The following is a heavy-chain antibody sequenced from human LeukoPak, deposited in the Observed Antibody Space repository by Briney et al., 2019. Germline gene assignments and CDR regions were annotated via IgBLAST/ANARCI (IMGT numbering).Heavy chain of an antibody. D-gene: IGHD3-9*01. J-gene: IGHJ6*02. Sequence: GGSLRLSCVASGFTLSSDWMSWVRQAPGKGLEWVAGIKRDGSEKYYVDSVKGRFTISRDNAKNSLYLQMNSLRAEDTAVYYCARDDYDILTGYRGIYYYGMDVWGQGTTVTVSS. V-gene: IGHV3-7*01. CDR2: IKRDGSEK. CDR1: GFTLSSDW. CDR3: ARDDYDILTGYRGIYYYGMDV.